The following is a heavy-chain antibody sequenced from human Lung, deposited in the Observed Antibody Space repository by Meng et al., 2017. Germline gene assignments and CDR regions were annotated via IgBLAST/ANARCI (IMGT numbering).Heavy chain of an antibody. Sequence: QVQLVESGGGVVQPGRSLRLSCAASGFTFSSCGMHWVCQAPGKGLEWVAVISYDGSNKYYADSVKGRFTISRDNSKNTLYLQMNSLRAEDTAVYYCAKDLSKQQQLGELDYWGQGTLVTVSS. CDR1: GFTFSSCG. J-gene: IGHJ4*02. CDR3: AKDLSKQQQLGELDY. V-gene: IGHV3-30*18. CDR2: ISYDGSNK. D-gene: IGHD6-13*01.